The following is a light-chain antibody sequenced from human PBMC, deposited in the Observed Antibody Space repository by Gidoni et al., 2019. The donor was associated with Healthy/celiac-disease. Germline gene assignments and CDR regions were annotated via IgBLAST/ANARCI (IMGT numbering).Light chain of an antibody. Sequence: EIAMTQSPATLSVSPGERATLSCRASQSVSSNLAWYQQKPGQAPRLLIYGASTRATGIPARFSGSWSGTEFTLTISSLQSEDFAVYYCQQYNNWPTWTFGQGTKVEIK. CDR3: QQYNNWPTWT. V-gene: IGKV3-15*01. CDR2: GAS. J-gene: IGKJ1*01. CDR1: QSVSSN.